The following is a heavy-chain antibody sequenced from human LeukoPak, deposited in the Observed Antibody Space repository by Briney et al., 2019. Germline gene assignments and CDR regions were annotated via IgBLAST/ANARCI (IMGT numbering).Heavy chain of an antibody. CDR2: ISSSGSTR. D-gene: IGHD3-10*01. V-gene: IGHV3-48*03. Sequence: GGSLRLSCAASGFSFSSYEMNWVRQALGKGLEWISYISSSGSTRYYADSVKGRFTISRDNAKNSLYLQMNSLRAEDTAVYYCARLWGFGDDIFDPWGQGTLVTVSS. J-gene: IGHJ5*02. CDR1: GFSFSSYE. CDR3: ARLWGFGDDIFDP.